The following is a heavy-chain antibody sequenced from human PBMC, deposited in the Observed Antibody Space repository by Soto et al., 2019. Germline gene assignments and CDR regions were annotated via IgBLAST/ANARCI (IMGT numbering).Heavy chain of an antibody. D-gene: IGHD2-2*01. CDR2: IWYDGSNK. CDR3: ARVASPAAASPSYFDY. CDR1: GFTFSSYG. V-gene: IGHV3-33*01. Sequence: ESGGGVVQPGRSLRLSCAASGFTFSSYGMHWVRQAPGKGLEWVAVIWYDGSNKYYADSVKGRFTISRDNSKNTLYLQMNSLRAEDTAVYYCARVASPAAASPSYFDYWGQGTLVTVSS. J-gene: IGHJ4*02.